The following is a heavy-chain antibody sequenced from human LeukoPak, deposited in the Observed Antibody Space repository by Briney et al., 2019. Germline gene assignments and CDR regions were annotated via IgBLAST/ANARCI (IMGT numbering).Heavy chain of an antibody. D-gene: IGHD2-21*02. J-gene: IGHJ6*02. CDR1: GFTFSSYG. V-gene: IGHV3-30*18. Sequence: PGGSLRLSCAASGFTFSSYGMHWVRQAPGKGLEWVAVISYDGSNKYYADSVKGRFTISRDNSKNTLYLQMNSLRAEDTAVYYCAKDVTRYYYGMDVWGQGTTVTVSS. CDR3: AKDVTRYYYGMDV. CDR2: ISYDGSNK.